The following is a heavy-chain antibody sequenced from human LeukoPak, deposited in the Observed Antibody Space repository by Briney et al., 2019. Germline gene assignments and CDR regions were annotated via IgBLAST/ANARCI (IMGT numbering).Heavy chain of an antibody. CDR1: GESVSGYY. Sequence: SETLSLTCAVYGESVSGYYWSWIRQPPGKGLEWIGEINHSGSTNYNPSLKSRVTISVDTSKNQFSLKLSSVTAADTAVYYCARGSSGLEGGDYWGQGTLVTVSS. J-gene: IGHJ4*02. CDR3: ARGSSGLEGGDY. CDR2: INHSGST. D-gene: IGHD6-19*01. V-gene: IGHV4-34*01.